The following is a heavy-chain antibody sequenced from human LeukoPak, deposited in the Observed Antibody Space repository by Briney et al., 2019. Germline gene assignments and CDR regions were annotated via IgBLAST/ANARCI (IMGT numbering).Heavy chain of an antibody. Sequence: SETLSLTCAVSGDSVSSGGYHWGWIRQPPGKGLEWIGQIVNSGSDNYNPSLKSRVTISLDTSKNQFSLKVTSVTMADTAVYYCARYPAGSGRSDRWGQGTLVTVSS. D-gene: IGHD3-10*01. CDR3: ARYPAGSGRSDR. J-gene: IGHJ5*02. V-gene: IGHV4-61*08. CDR1: GDSVSSGGYH. CDR2: IVNSGSD.